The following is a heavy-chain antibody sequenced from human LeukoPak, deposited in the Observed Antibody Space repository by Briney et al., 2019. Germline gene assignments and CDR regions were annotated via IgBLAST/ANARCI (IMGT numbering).Heavy chain of an antibody. CDR3: AKHPGSGSYRTFDH. CDR2: ISTGGGDT. Sequence: PGGSLRLSCAASGFTFTTYAMTWVRQAPGKGLKWVSSISTGGGDTYYADSVKGRFTISRDNSKNTVYLQMNSLRAEDTAVYYCAKHPGSGSYRTFDHWGQGTLVTVSS. J-gene: IGHJ4*02. CDR1: GFTFTTYA. D-gene: IGHD1-26*01. V-gene: IGHV3-23*01.